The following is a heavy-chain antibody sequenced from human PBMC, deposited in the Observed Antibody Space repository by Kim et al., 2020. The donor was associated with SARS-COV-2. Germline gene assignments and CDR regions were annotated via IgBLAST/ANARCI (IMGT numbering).Heavy chain of an antibody. Sequence: SETLSLTCTVSGGSISSYYWSWIRQPPGKGLEWIGYIYYSGSTNYNPSLKSRVTISVDTSKNQFSLKLSSVTAADTAVYYCARDTGEQWLVIDYWGQGTLVTVSS. CDR3: ARDTGEQWLVIDY. CDR1: GGSISSYY. J-gene: IGHJ4*02. D-gene: IGHD6-19*01. CDR2: IYYSGST. V-gene: IGHV4-59*13.